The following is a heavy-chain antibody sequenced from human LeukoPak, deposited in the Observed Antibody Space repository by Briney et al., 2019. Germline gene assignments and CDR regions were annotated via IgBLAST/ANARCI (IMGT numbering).Heavy chain of an antibody. CDR1: GFTFSSYS. J-gene: IGHJ4*02. D-gene: IGHD1-26*01. V-gene: IGHV3-23*01. CDR3: ARGRSGELLDY. CDR2: ISGSGGST. Sequence: GGSLRLSCAASGFTFSSYSMHWVRQAPGKGLEWVSAISGSGGSTYYADSVKGRFTISRDNSKNTLYLQMNSLRAEDTAVYYCARGRSGELLDYWGQGTLVTVSS.